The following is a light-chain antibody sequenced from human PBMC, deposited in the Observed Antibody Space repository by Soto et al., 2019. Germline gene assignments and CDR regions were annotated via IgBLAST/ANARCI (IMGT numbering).Light chain of an antibody. J-gene: IGKJ1*01. CDR1: QSVSSNY. Sequence: EIVLTQSPGTLSLSPGERATLSCRASQSVSSNYLAWYQRKPGQAPRLLIYGASSRATDIPRRFSGSGSGTDFTLTITRLEPEDFAVYYCQQYGGSPPTFGLGTKVEFK. V-gene: IGKV3-20*01. CDR3: QQYGGSPPT. CDR2: GAS.